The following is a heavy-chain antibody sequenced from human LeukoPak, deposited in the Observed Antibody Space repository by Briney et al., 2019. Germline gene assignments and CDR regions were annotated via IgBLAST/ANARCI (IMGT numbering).Heavy chain of an antibody. CDR2: IRAYNGNT. D-gene: IGHD3-16*02. CDR1: GYTFTSYG. J-gene: IGHJ3*02. V-gene: IGHV1-18*01. CDR3: ARDRRMITFGGVIVTAFDI. Sequence: ASVKVSCKASGYTFTSYGISWVRQAPGQGLEWMGWIRAYNGNTNYAQKLQGRVTMTTDTSTSTAYMELRSLRSDDTAVYYCARDRRMITFGGVIVTAFDIWGQGTMVTVSS.